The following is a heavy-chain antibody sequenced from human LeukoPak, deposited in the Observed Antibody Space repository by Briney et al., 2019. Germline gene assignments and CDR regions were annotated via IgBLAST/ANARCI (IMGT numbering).Heavy chain of an antibody. Sequence: PGGSLRLSCAASGFTVSSNYMSWVRQAPGKGLEWVSVIYSGGSTYYADSVKGRFTISRDNSKNTLYLQMSSLRAEDTAVYYCARDEVAHCGGDCYTWYFDLWGRGTLVTVSS. J-gene: IGHJ2*01. D-gene: IGHD2-21*02. CDR2: IYSGGST. CDR1: GFTVSSNY. CDR3: ARDEVAHCGGDCYTWYFDL. V-gene: IGHV3-53*01.